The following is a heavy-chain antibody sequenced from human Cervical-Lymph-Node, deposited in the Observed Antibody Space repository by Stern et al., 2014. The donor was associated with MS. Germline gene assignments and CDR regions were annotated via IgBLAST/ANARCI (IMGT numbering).Heavy chain of an antibody. CDR2: ISTDTGNP. D-gene: IGHD6-19*01. V-gene: IGHV7-4-1*02. Sequence: QVQLVQSGSELKKPGASVKVSCKASGYTFTTYPMTWVRQAPGQGLEWMRWISTDTGNPTYAHGFAGRFVFALDTSVSTAYLQISSLKADDTAVYYCARLAYTSAYYGERLHLFDYWGQGTLVAVSS. CDR1: GYTFTTYP. CDR3: ARLAYTSAYYGERLHLFDY. J-gene: IGHJ4*02.